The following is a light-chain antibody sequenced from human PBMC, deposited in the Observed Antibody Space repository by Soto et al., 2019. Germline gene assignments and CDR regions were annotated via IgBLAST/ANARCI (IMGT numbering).Light chain of an antibody. Sequence: QSVLTQPASVSGSPGQSITISCTGTSSDVGGYNYVSWYQQHPGRAPKLIIYDVTNRPSGISNHFSGSKSGNTASLTISGLQTEDEADYYCISFTSRHIYVFGTGTKLTVL. V-gene: IGLV2-14*03. CDR1: SSDVGGYNY. J-gene: IGLJ1*01. CDR2: DVT. CDR3: ISFTSRHIYV.